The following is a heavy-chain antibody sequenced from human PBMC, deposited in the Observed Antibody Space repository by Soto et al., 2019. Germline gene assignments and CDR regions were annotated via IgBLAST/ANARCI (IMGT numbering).Heavy chain of an antibody. J-gene: IGHJ4*02. CDR1: GFTFTNSA. Sequence: SVEVSCKTSGFTFTNSAVQWVRQARGQRLEWIGWIVVGSANTNYAQKFQERVTITRDMSTTTAYMELSSLRSEDTAVCYCAAGPYSSSWYHSDHWGQGTLVTVSS. D-gene: IGHD6-13*01. CDR2: IVVGSANT. V-gene: IGHV1-58*01. CDR3: AAGPYSSSWYHSDH.